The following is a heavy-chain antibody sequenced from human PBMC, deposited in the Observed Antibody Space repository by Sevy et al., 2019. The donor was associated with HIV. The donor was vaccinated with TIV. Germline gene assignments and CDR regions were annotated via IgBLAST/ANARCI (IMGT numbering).Heavy chain of an antibody. J-gene: IGHJ6*02. D-gene: IGHD2-2*01. CDR3: AKGATLDCSSTSCYVVGGYYYYYYGMDV. V-gene: IGHV3-23*01. CDR1: GFTFSSYA. CDR2: ISGSGGST. Sequence: GGSLRLSCAASGFTFSSYAMSWVRQAPGKGLEWVSAISGSGGSTYYADSVKGRFTISRDNSKNTLYLQMNSLRAEDTAVYYCAKGATLDCSSTSCYVVGGYYYYYYGMDVWGQGTTVTVSS.